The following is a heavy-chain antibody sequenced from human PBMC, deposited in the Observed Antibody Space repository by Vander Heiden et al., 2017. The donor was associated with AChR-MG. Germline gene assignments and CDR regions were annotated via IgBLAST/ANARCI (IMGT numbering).Heavy chain of an antibody. CDR3: TRSLVGRLY. V-gene: IGHV3-49*05. CDR2: IRSKADGGTT. D-gene: IGHD1-26*01. CDR1: GCTFGYYA. J-gene: IGHJ4*02. Sequence: EVQLVESGGGLVKPGRSLRLSCTASGCTFGYYARGCFRQAPGKGLEWVGFIRSKADGGTTEYAASVKGRFTISRDDSKSIAYLQMNSLKTEDTAVYYCTRSLVGRLYWGQGTLVTVSS.